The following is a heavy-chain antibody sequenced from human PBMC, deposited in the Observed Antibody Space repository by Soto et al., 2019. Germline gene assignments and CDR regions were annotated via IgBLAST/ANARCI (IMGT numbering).Heavy chain of an antibody. CDR1: GGSISSYY. CDR3: ARAYYYYYMDV. CDR2: IYYSGST. V-gene: IGHV4-59*01. J-gene: IGHJ6*03. Sequence: SETLSLTCTVSGGSISSYYWSWIRQPPGKGLEWIGYIYYSGSTNYNPSLKSRVTISVDTSKNQFSLKLSSVTAADTAVYYCARAYYYYYMDVWGKGTTVTVSS.